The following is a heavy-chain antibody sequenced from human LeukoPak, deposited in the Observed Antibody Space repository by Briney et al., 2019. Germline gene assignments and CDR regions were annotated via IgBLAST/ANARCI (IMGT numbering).Heavy chain of an antibody. CDR1: GFTFSSYG. V-gene: IGHV3-23*01. D-gene: IGHD6-19*01. J-gene: IGHJ5*02. Sequence: GGTLRLSCAASGFTFSSYGMSWVRQAPGKGLQWVSVIIGSGSSTYYADSVKGRFTISRDNARNTLYLQMNSLRAEDTAVYYCARDPSSGWYLKGWFDPWGQGTLVTVSS. CDR2: IIGSGSST. CDR3: ARDPSSGWYLKGWFDP.